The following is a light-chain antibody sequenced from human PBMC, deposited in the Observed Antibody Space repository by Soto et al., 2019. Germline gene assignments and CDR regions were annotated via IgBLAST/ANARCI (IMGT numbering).Light chain of an antibody. CDR1: QSVLYSSNNKNY. V-gene: IGKV4-1*01. J-gene: IGKJ3*01. CDR2: WAS. CDR3: QQYYCAPGS. Sequence: DIVMTQSPDSLTVSLGERATINCKSSQSVLYSSNNKNYLAWYQQKPGQPPKLLIYWASTRESGVPDRFSGSGSGTDFTLTISSLQAEDVAFYYCQQYYCAPGSFGPGTRVDIK.